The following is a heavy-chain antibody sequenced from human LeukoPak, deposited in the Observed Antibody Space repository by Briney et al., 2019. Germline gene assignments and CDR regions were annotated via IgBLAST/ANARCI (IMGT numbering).Heavy chain of an antibody. CDR2: FYVGGAT. CDR1: GFSVTNNY. V-gene: IGHV3-53*05. J-gene: IGHJ3*02. Sequence: GGSLRLSCAVSGFSVTNNYMSWVRQAPGKGLEWVSVFYVGGATYYADSVKGRFTISRDNSKNTLFLQMNSLRAEDTAVYYCAREIFNGFDIWGQGTMVTVSS. CDR3: AREIFNGFDI.